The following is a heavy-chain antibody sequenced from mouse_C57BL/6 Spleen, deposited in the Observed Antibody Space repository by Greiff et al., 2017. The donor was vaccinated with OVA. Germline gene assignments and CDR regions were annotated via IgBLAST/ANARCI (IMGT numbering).Heavy chain of an antibody. V-gene: IGHV1-61*01. CDR3: ARDYGSRGAMDY. Sequence: QVQLHQPGAELVRPGSSVKLSCKASGYTFTSYWMDWVKQRPGQGLEWIGNIYPSDSETHYNQKFKDKATLTVDKSSSTAYMQLSSLTSEDSAVYYCARDYGSRGAMDYWGQGTSVTVSS. D-gene: IGHD1-1*01. CDR2: IYPSDSET. J-gene: IGHJ4*01. CDR1: GYTFTSYW.